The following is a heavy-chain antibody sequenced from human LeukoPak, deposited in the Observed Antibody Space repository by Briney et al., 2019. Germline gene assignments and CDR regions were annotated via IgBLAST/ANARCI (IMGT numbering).Heavy chain of an antibody. V-gene: IGHV4-59*12. J-gene: IGHJ4*02. CDR1: GGSMNSYY. CDR2: IYYSGST. CDR3: ARGADCSSTSCYDPKEYYFDY. D-gene: IGHD2-2*01. Sequence: ASETLSLTCSVSGGSMNSYYWSWIRQSPGKGLEWIGYIYYSGSTNYNPSLKSRVTISVDTSKNQFSLKLSSVTAADTAVYYCARGADCSSTSCYDPKEYYFDYWGQGTLVTVSS.